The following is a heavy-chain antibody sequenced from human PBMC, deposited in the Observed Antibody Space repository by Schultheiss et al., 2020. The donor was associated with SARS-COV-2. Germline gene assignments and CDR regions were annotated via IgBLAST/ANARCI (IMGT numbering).Heavy chain of an antibody. D-gene: IGHD5-24*01. Sequence: ETLSLTCTVSGGSISSYYWSWIRQPPGKGLEWVSSISSTSSNIYYADSVKGRFTISRDNAKNSLYLQMNSLRVDDTAVYYCVKEGEEMGTSWGQGTLVTVSS. CDR3: VKEGEEMGTS. CDR1: GGSISSYY. CDR2: ISSTSSNI. J-gene: IGHJ4*02. V-gene: IGHV3-21*04.